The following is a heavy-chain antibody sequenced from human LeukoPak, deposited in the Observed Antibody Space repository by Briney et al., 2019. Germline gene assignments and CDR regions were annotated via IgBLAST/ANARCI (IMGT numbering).Heavy chain of an antibody. CDR1: GFTFSSYA. CDR2: ISGSGGST. D-gene: IGHD6-13*01. Sequence: GGSLRLSCAASGFTFSSYAMSWVRQAPGKGLEWVSAISGSGGSTYYADSVKGRFTISRDNSKNTLYLQMNSLRAEDTAVYYCAKDLQWYSSSFDAFDIWGQGTMVTVSS. J-gene: IGHJ3*02. V-gene: IGHV3-23*01. CDR3: AKDLQWYSSSFDAFDI.